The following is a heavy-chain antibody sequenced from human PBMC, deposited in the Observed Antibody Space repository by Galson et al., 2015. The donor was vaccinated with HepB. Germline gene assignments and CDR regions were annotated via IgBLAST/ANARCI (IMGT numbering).Heavy chain of an antibody. V-gene: IGHV4-39*07. D-gene: IGHD3-10*01. CDR1: GGSISSSSYY. CDR2: IYYSGST. Sequence: ETLSLTCTVSGGSISSSSYYWGWIRQPPGKGLEWIGSIYYSGSTYYNPSLKSRVTISVDTSKNQFSLKLSSVTAADTAVYYCARGFTGAFDIWGQGTMVTVSS. CDR3: ARGFTGAFDI. J-gene: IGHJ3*02.